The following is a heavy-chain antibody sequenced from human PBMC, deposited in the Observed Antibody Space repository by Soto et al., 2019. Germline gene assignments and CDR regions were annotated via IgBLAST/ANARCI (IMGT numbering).Heavy chain of an antibody. CDR1: GYAFTTYG. J-gene: IGHJ4*02. CDR2: ISAHNGNT. CDR3: ARGRYGDY. V-gene: IGHV1-18*01. D-gene: IGHD1-1*01. Sequence: QVHLVQSGAEVKKPGASVKVSCKGSGYAFTTYGITWVRQAPGQGLEWMGWISAHNGNTNYAQKLQGSVTVTRDTSPSTAYMELRRLRSDDTAVYYCARGRYGDYWGQGDLVTVSS.